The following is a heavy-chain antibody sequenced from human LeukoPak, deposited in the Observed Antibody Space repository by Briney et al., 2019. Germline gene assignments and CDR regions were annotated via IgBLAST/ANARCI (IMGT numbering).Heavy chain of an antibody. CDR1: GGSISSSSYY. V-gene: IGHV4-61*05. J-gene: IGHJ4*02. D-gene: IGHD6-13*01. CDR3: ARQRCLGSSCHFDY. Sequence: PSETLSLTCTVSGGSISSSSYYWGWIRQPPGKGLEWIGYIYYSESTNNNFSLKSRVTISLDTSKNQFSLKLSSVTAADTAVYYCARQRCLGSSCHFDYWGQGTLVTVSS. CDR2: IYYSEST.